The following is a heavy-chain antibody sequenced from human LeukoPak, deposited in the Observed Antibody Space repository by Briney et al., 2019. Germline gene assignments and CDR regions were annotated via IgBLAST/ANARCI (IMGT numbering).Heavy chain of an antibody. V-gene: IGHV4-59*01. Sequence: SETLSLTCTVSGGSISSYYWSWIRQPPGKGLEWIGYIYYSGSTNYNPSLKSRVTISVDTSKNQFSLKLSSVTAADTAVYYCARESLLWFGETRWDWFDPWGQGTLVTVSS. CDR3: ARESLLWFGETRWDWFDP. CDR1: GGSISSYY. CDR2: IYYSGST. J-gene: IGHJ5*02. D-gene: IGHD3-10*01.